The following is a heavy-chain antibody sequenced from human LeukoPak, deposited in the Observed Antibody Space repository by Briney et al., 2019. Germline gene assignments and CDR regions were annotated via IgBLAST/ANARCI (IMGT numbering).Heavy chain of an antibody. V-gene: IGHV1-18*01. CDR1: GYTFTSYG. Sequence: ASVKVSCKASGYTFTSYGISWVRQAPGQGLEWMGWISAYNGNTNYAQKLQGRVTMTTDTSTSTAYMELRSLRSDDTAVYYCARETVVVVAASVWFDPWGQGTLVTVSS. CDR2: ISAYNGNT. CDR3: ARETVVVVAASVWFDP. D-gene: IGHD2-15*01. J-gene: IGHJ5*02.